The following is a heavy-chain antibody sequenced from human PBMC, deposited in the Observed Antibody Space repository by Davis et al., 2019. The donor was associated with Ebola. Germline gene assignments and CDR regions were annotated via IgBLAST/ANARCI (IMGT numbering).Heavy chain of an antibody. CDR1: GGSISSGDYY. Sequence: SETLSLTCTVSGGSISSGDYYWSWIRQPPGKGLEWIGYIYYSGSTYYNPSLKSRVTVSLDTSKNQFSLKLRSVTAADTAVYYCARVGTYSSGWTPDYWGQGTLVTVSS. CDR3: ARVGTYSSGWTPDY. CDR2: IYYSGST. J-gene: IGHJ4*02. V-gene: IGHV4-30-4*01. D-gene: IGHD6-19*01.